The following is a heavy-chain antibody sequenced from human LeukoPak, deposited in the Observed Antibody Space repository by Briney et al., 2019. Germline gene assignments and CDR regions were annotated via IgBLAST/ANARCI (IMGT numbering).Heavy chain of an antibody. Sequence: GASVKVSCKASGGTFSSYAISWVQQAPGQGLEWMGGIIPIFGTANYAQKFQGRVTITADESTSTAYMELSSLRSEDTAVYYCARDVVRGVVDYWGQGTLVTVSS. CDR2: IIPIFGTA. V-gene: IGHV1-69*13. D-gene: IGHD3-10*01. CDR1: GGTFSSYA. J-gene: IGHJ4*02. CDR3: ARDVVRGVVDY.